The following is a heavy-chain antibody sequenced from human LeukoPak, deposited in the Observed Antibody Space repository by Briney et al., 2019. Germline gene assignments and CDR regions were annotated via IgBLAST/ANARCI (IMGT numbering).Heavy chain of an antibody. Sequence: GGSLRLSCAASGFTFSNYGMSWVRQAPGKGLEWVASIKQDGSEKFYVDSVKGRFTISRDNAKNTLYLQMNSLRAEDTAVYYCTRPESSSSLACDHWGQGTLVTVSS. CDR1: GFTFSNYG. V-gene: IGHV3-7*01. D-gene: IGHD2-2*01. J-gene: IGHJ4*02. CDR2: IKQDGSEK. CDR3: TRPESSSSLACDH.